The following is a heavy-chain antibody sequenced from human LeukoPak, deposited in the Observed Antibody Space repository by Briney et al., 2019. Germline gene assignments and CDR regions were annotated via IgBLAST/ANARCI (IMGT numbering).Heavy chain of an antibody. Sequence: GGSLRLSCAASGFTFSSYSMNWVRQAPGKGLEWVSSISSSSSYIYYAYSVKGRFTISRDNAKNSLYLQMSRLRAEDTAVYYCARVTGGTTLDYGGQGTLVTVSS. CDR1: GFTFSSYS. V-gene: IGHV3-21*01. CDR3: ARVTGGTTLDY. CDR2: ISSSSSYI. D-gene: IGHD2-8*02. J-gene: IGHJ4*02.